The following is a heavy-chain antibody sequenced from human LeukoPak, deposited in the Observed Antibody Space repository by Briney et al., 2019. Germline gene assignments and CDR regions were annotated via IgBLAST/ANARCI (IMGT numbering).Heavy chain of an antibody. V-gene: IGHV4-39*01. CDR1: GGSISSSSYY. CDR2: IYYSGST. D-gene: IGHD3-16*01. CDR3: ARGGRSRFDF. J-gene: IGHJ4*02. Sequence: PSETLSLTCTVSGGSISSSSYYWGWIRQPPGKGLEWIGSIYYSGSTYYNPSLKSRVTISVDTSKNQFSLKLSSVTAADTAVYYCARGGRSRFDFWGQGILVTVSS.